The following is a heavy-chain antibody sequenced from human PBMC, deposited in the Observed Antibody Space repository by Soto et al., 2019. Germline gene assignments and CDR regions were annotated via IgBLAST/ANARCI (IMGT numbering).Heavy chain of an antibody. D-gene: IGHD3-16*01. CDR3: ARVHMITSDGLFPRAYYFNS. CDR1: GYSFGSEW. CDR2: IFPGDADT. V-gene: IGHV5-51*01. J-gene: IGHJ4*02. Sequence: PGESLKISCKGSGYSFGSEWIGWVRQMPGKGLEWMGIIFPGDADTRYSPSLEGQVIISADTSLSTAYLEWTSLKASDTATYYCARVHMITSDGLFPRAYYFNSWGQGTRVTVSS.